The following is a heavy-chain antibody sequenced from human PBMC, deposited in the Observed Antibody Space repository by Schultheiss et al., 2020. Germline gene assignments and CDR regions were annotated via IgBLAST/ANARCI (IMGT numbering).Heavy chain of an antibody. V-gene: IGHV1-2*02. J-gene: IGHJ4*02. CDR1: GYTFTGYY. CDR3: ARGTFFSSSWFHYFFDY. CDR2: INPNSGVT. Sequence: ASVKVSCKASGYTFTGYYLHWVRQAPGQGLEWMGWINPNSGVTNYAQQFQGRVTMTSDTSITTAYMELSSLRSDDTAVYYCARGTFFSSSWFHYFFDYWGQGTLVTVSS. D-gene: IGHD6-13*01.